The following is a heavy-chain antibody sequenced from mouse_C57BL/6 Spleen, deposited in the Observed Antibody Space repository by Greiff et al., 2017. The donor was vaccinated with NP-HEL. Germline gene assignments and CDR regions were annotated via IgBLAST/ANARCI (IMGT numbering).Heavy chain of an antibody. J-gene: IGHJ1*03. D-gene: IGHD2-3*01. V-gene: IGHV5-16*01. CDR3: ARSGDGYWYFDV. CDR1: GFTFSDYY. CDR2: INYDGSST. Sequence: DVKLVESEGGLVQPGSSMKLSCTASGFTFSDYYMAWVRQVPEKGLEWVANINYDGSSTYCLDSLKSRFIISRDNAKNILYLQMSSLKSEDTATYYCARSGDGYWYFDVWGTGTTVTVSS.